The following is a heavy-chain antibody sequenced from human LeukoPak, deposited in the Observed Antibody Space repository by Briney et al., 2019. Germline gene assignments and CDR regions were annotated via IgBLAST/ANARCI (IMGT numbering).Heavy chain of an antibody. V-gene: IGHV3-21*01. CDR2: ISSSSSYI. J-gene: IGHJ4*02. D-gene: IGHD5-24*01. CDR3: ARDASGWLQLPFDY. Sequence: GGSLRLSCAASGFTFSSYSMNWVSQAPGKGLEWVSSISSSSSYIYYADSVKGRFTISRDNAKNSLYLQMNSLRAEDTAVYYCARDASGWLQLPFDYWGQGTLVTVSS. CDR1: GFTFSSYS.